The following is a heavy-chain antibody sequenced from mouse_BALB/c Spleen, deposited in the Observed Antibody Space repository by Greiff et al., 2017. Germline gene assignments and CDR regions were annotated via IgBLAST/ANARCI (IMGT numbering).Heavy chain of an antibody. V-gene: IGHV1S81*02. CDR3: ASINSLLRLPGFAY. CDR1: GYTFTSYW. Sequence: QVQLQQSGAELVKPGASVKLSCKASGYTFTSYWMHWVKQRPGQGLEWIGEINPSNGRTNYNEKFKSKATLTVDKSSSTAYMQLSSLTSEDSAVYYCASINSLLRLPGFAYWGQGTLVTVSA. D-gene: IGHD1-2*01. CDR2: INPSNGRT. J-gene: IGHJ3*01.